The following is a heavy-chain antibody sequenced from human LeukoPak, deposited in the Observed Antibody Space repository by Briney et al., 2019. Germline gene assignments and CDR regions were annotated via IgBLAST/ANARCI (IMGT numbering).Heavy chain of an antibody. J-gene: IGHJ4*02. CDR2: IYSGGST. CDR1: GFTFSNYA. Sequence: GGSLRLSCAASGFTFSNYAMSWVRQAPGKGLEWVSVIYSGGSTYYADSVKGRFTISRDNSKNTLYLRMNSLRAEDTAVYYCAMRKRGPRFFDYWGQGTLVTVSS. CDR3: AMRKRGPRFFDY. D-gene: IGHD3/OR15-3a*01. V-gene: IGHV3-53*01.